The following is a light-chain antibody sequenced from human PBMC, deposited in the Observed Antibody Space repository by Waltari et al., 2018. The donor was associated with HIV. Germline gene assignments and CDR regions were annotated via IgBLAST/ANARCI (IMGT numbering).Light chain of an antibody. CDR3: AAWDDSLSGFYV. CDR2: RND. J-gene: IGLJ1*01. V-gene: IGLV1-47*01. Sequence: QSVLTQPPSASGTPGQRVTISCSGSNVNIGSNYVFWYQHVPGAAPKPLIYRNDQRPSGVPDRFSGSKSGTSASLAISGLRSEDEADYYCAAWDDSLSGFYVLGTGTKVTVL. CDR1: NVNIGSNY.